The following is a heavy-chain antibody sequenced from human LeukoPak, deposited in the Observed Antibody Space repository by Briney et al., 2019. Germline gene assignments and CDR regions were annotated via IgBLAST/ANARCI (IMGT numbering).Heavy chain of an antibody. CDR3: ARDFNCSGGHCFQH. D-gene: IGHD2-15*01. Sequence: GSSAKVSCKASGGTFTSYAISWVRQAPGQGLEWMGRIIPIFGTANYAQKFQGRVTITTDESTSTAYMELSSLRSEDTAVYYCARDFNCSGGHCFQHWGQGTLVTVS. CDR1: GGTFTSYA. CDR2: IIPIFGTA. J-gene: IGHJ1*01. V-gene: IGHV1-69*05.